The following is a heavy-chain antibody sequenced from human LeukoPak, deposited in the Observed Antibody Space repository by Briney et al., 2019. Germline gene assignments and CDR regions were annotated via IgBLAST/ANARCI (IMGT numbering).Heavy chain of an antibody. Sequence: GGSLRLSCVASGFTFNLYGMHWVRQAPGKGLEWVANIKDDGSGKYYVDSLKGRFTISRDNAKNSLYLQMNSLRAEDTAVYYCARVGYSSSWSPSDYWGQGTLVTVSS. V-gene: IGHV3-7*01. CDR3: ARVGYSSSWSPSDY. CDR2: IKDDGSGK. CDR1: GFTFNLYG. D-gene: IGHD6-13*01. J-gene: IGHJ4*02.